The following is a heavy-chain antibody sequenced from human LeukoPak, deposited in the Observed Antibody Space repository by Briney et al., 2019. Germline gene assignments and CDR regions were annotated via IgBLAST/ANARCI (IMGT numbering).Heavy chain of an antibody. CDR1: GFTFNNYG. Sequence: TGGSLRLSCAASGFTFNNYGMHWVRQAPGKGLEWLAFIRYDGSNTYYADSVKGRFTISRDNAKNSLYLQMNSLRAEDTAVYYCARERIQLWLRYFDYWGQGTLVTVSS. CDR2: IRYDGSNT. D-gene: IGHD5-18*01. V-gene: IGHV3-30*02. J-gene: IGHJ4*02. CDR3: ARERIQLWLRYFDY.